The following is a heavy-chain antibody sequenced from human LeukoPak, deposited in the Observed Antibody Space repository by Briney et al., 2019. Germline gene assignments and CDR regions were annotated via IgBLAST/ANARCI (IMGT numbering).Heavy chain of an antibody. CDR3: ARWRERYSRARPEGLAAGYYGMDV. Sequence: SETLSLTCAVYGGSFSGYYWSWIRQPPGKGLEWIGEINHSGSTNYNPSLKSRVTISVNTSKNQFSLKLSSVTAADTAVYYCARWRERYSRARPEGLAAGYYGMDVWGKGTTVTVSS. CDR2: INHSGST. V-gene: IGHV4-34*01. D-gene: IGHD6-13*01. J-gene: IGHJ6*04. CDR1: GGSFSGYY.